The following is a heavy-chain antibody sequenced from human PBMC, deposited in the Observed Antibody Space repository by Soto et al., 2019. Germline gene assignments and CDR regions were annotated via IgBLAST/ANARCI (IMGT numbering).Heavy chain of an antibody. CDR1: GYTFTSYG. CDR2: ISAYNGNT. J-gene: IGHJ6*02. CDR3: ARAFYGSGSFSPYYYYGMDV. V-gene: IGHV1-18*01. D-gene: IGHD3-10*01. Sequence: QVPLVQSGAEVKKPGASVKVSCKASGYTFTSYGISWVRQAPGQGLEWMGWISAYNGNTNYAQKLQGRVTMTTDTSTSTAYMELRSLRSDDTAVYYCARAFYGSGSFSPYYYYGMDVWGQGTTATVSS.